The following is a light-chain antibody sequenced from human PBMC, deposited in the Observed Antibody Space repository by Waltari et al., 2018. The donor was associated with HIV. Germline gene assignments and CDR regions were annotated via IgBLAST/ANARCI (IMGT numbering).Light chain of an antibody. CDR2: DAS. CDR3: QQYGSSPYT. J-gene: IGKJ2*01. Sequence: IVLTQSPGTLSLSPGERATLPCRASQSVSSSYLAWYQQKPGQTPRLLIYDASNRATGIPDRFSGSGSGTDFTLTISRLEPEDFAVYSCQQYGSSPYTFGQGTKLEIK. CDR1: QSVSSSY. V-gene: IGKV3-20*01.